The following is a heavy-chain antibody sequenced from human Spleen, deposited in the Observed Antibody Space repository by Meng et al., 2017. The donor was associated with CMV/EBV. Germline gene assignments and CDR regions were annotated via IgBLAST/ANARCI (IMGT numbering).Heavy chain of an antibody. CDR2: IYYSGST. V-gene: IGHV4-59*01. CDR3: ARGIFGVVDY. D-gene: IGHD3-3*01. Sequence: SETLSLTCTVSGGSISTYYWTWIRQPPGKGLEWIGYIYYSGSTNYNPSLKSRVTISVDTSKNQFSLKLSSVTAADTGVYYCARGIFGVVDYWGQGTLVTVSS. J-gene: IGHJ4*02. CDR1: GGSISTYY.